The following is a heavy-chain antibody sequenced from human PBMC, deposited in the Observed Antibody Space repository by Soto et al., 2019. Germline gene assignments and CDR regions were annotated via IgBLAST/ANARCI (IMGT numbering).Heavy chain of an antibody. CDR3: ARGVGSGGSVDWFDP. CDR1: GGTFSSYA. V-gene: IGHV1-69*06. D-gene: IGHD2-15*01. Sequence: SVKVSCKXSGGTFSSYAISWVRQAPGQGLEWMGGIIPIFGTANYAQKFQGRVTITADKSTSTAYMELSSLRSEDTAVYYCARGVGSGGSVDWFDPWGQGTLVTVSS. CDR2: IIPIFGTA. J-gene: IGHJ5*02.